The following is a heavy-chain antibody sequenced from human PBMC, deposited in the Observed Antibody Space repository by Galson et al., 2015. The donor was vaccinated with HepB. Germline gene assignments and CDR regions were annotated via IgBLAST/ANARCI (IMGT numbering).Heavy chain of an antibody. Sequence: SLRLSCAASGFSFSSYDMSWVRQAPGKGLEWVSAISGSGGTTYHVDFVKGRFTISRDTPKNTLYMQTNSLRAEDTAVYNCAKVRANIVVVPTATFDYWGQGTLVTVSS. D-gene: IGHD2-2*01. CDR3: AKVRANIVVVPTATFDY. CDR2: ISGSGGTT. V-gene: IGHV3-23*01. J-gene: IGHJ4*02. CDR1: GFSFSSYD.